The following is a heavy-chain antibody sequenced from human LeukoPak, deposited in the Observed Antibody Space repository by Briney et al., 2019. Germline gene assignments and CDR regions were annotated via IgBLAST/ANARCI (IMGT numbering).Heavy chain of an antibody. CDR1: GGTFSSYA. CDR2: IIPIFGTA. Sequence: GASVKVSCKASGGTFSSYAISWVRQAPGQGLEWMGGIIPIFGTANYAQKFQGRVTITADKSTSTAYMELSSLRSEDTAVYYCARGTRWFGSSVRDWFDPWGQGTLVTVSS. V-gene: IGHV1-69*06. CDR3: ARGTRWFGSSVRDWFDP. J-gene: IGHJ5*02. D-gene: IGHD3-10*01.